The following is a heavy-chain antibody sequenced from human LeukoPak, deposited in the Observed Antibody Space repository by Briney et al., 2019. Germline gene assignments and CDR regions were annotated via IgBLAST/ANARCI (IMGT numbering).Heavy chain of an antibody. V-gene: IGHV4-59*11. J-gene: IGHJ4*02. CDR3: ARFSTRFGSGCSDASCYVHY. Sequence: SETLSLTCTVSGGSISGHYWTWIRLPPGKGLELVGHIFSTGATHYNPSLRGRVTLSIDTSKNQFSLTLTSVNVEDTVVYYCARFSTRFGSGCSDASCYVHYWGQGTQVTVSP. D-gene: IGHD2-2*01. CDR1: GGSISGHY. CDR2: IFSTGAT.